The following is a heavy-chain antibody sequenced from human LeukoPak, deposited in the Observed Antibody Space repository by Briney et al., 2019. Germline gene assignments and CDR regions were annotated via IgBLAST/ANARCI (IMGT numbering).Heavy chain of an antibody. Sequence: SVKVSCKASGGTFSSYAFTWVRQAPGQGLEWMGRIIPILNIANYAQKFQGRVTVTPDTSTSTAYMELSGLRSEDTAMYYCASSIVGIRADDYWGQGTLVTVSS. D-gene: IGHD3-3*02. CDR2: IIPILNIA. CDR1: GGTFSSYA. J-gene: IGHJ4*02. CDR3: ASSIVGIRADDY. V-gene: IGHV1-69*04.